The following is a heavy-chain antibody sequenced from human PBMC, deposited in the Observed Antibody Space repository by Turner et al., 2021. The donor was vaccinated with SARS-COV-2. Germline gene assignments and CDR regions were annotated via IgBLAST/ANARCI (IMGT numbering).Heavy chain of an antibody. D-gene: IGHD5-18*01. CDR1: GGSISSSSYY. CDR2: NYYSGIT. J-gene: IGHJ6*02. CDR3: ARLMDTAMDYYGMDV. V-gene: IGHV4-39*01. Sequence: QLQLQESGPVLFKPSATLSLTCTVSGGSISSSSYYWGGIRQPPGKGLEWIGNNYYSGITYYNPSLKSRVTISVDTSKNQFSLKLSYVTAEDTAVYYCARLMDTAMDYYGMDVWGQGTTVTVSS.